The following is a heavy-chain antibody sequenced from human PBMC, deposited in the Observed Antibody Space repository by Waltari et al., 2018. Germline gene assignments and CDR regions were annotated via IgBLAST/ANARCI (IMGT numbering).Heavy chain of an antibody. Sequence: QVQLQESGPGLVKPSETLSLTCTVSGGSISSHYLIWIRQPPGKGLEWIGYIYYSGSTNYNPSLKSRVTISVDTSKNQFSLKLSSVTAADTAVYYCARHPITTWFDPWGQGTLVTVSS. D-gene: IGHD3-22*01. CDR1: GGSISSHY. CDR3: ARHPITTWFDP. V-gene: IGHV4-59*11. J-gene: IGHJ5*02. CDR2: IYYSGST.